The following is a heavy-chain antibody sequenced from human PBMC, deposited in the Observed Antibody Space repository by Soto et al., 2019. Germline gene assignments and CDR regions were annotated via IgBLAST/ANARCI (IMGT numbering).Heavy chain of an antibody. Sequence: GGSLRLSCAASGFTFADYAMHWVRQAPGKGLEWVSLVSWDGGSTYYADSVKGRFTLSRDNSKNSLYLQMNSLRAEDTALYYCAKDIAVASASGGDYNYYDMDVWGQGTTVTVSS. D-gene: IGHD6-13*01. V-gene: IGHV3-43D*04. CDR3: AKDIAVASASGGDYNYYDMDV. CDR1: GFTFADYA. CDR2: VSWDGGST. J-gene: IGHJ6*02.